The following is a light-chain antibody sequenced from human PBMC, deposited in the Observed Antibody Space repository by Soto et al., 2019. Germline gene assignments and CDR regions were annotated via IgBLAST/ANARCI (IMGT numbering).Light chain of an antibody. CDR3: QQSYSSPYT. CDR1: QSISSY. CDR2: AAS. J-gene: IGKJ2*01. V-gene: IGKV1-39*01. Sequence: DIQMTQSPSSLSASIGDRVTITCRASQSISSYLNWYQQKPGKAPKLLVYAASSLQSGVPSRFSGCGSGTVFTLTISSLQPEDFATYYCQQSYSSPYTFGQGTKLEIK.